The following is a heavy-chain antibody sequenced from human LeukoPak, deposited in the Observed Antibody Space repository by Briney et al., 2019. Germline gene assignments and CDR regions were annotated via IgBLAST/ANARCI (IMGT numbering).Heavy chain of an antibody. CDR1: GRSIRNSF. CDR3: ARDSGSSPTFDY. J-gene: IGHJ4*02. V-gene: IGHV4-59*01. Sequence: SDTLSLTCTVSGRSIRNSFWSWIRHPPGKGLEWIAYIYYTGNTKYNPSLKSRVTRSVDTSKNQFSLRLSSVTAADTAVYYCARDSGSSPTFDYWGQGTLVTVSS. CDR2: IYYTGNT. D-gene: IGHD1-26*01.